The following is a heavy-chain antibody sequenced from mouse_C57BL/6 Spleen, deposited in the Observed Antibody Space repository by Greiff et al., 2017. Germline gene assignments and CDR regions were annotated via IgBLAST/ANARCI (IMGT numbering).Heavy chain of an antibody. CDR2: ISGGGGNT. V-gene: IGHV5-9*01. J-gene: IGHJ4*01. CDR3: ARRLYGSSLYAMDD. Sequence: EVMLVESGGGLVKPGGSLKLSCAASGFTFSSYTMSWVRQTPEKRLEWVATISGGGGNTYYPDSVKGRFTISRDNAKTTLYLQMSSLRSEDTALYDCARRLYGSSLYAMDDWGQGTSVTVSS. CDR1: GFTFSSYT. D-gene: IGHD1-1*01.